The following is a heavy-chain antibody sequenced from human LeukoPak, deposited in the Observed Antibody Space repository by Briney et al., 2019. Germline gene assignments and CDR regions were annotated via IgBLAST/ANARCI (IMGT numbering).Heavy chain of an antibody. CDR3: VRENDWFGEVN. D-gene: IGHD3-10*01. V-gene: IGHV4-38-2*02. J-gene: IGHJ4*02. Sequence: PSETPSLTSAVSDYSITSGYFWGWIRQPPGKGLEWIGCMSHSGNAYYSPSLKSRVTISLETSTNQVSLRLSSVTAADTAVYYCVRENDWFGEVNWGQGTLVTVSS. CDR1: DYSITSGYF. CDR2: MSHSGNA.